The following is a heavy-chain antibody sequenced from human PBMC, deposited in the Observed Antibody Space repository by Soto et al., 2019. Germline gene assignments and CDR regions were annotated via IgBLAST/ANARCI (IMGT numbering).Heavy chain of an antibody. CDR2: ISSDGRKE. V-gene: IGHV3-30*04. CDR3: ARDNGGY. Sequence: QAQLVESGGGVVQPGRSLRLSCAASGFSFRTYAMHWVRQAPGKGLEWVAVISSDGRKEFYVDSVKGRFTISRDNSKNTLYRQMTSPGEDDTAMYYCARDNGGYWGQGTLVTVSS. CDR1: GFSFRTYA. J-gene: IGHJ4*02. D-gene: IGHD2-8*01.